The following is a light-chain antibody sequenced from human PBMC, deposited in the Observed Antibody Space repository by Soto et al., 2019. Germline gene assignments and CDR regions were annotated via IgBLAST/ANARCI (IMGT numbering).Light chain of an antibody. J-gene: IGKJ1*01. V-gene: IGKV3-20*01. CDR1: QSLSNSY. CDR3: QQYGISPRT. CDR2: GVS. Sequence: EIVLTQSPGTLSLSPGERATLSCRASQSLSNSYLAWYQQTPGQAPRLLIYGVSSRATGIPDRFSGSGSGTDFTLTISRLGPEDFAVYYCQQYGISPRTFGQGTKVEIK.